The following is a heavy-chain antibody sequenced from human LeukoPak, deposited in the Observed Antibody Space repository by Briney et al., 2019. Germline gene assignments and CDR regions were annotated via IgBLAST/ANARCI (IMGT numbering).Heavy chain of an antibody. V-gene: IGHV1-18*04. J-gene: IGHJ5*02. CDR1: GYTFTTYY. CDR3: ARRGLTNEDTYCNSTGCYIASGDWFDP. CDR2: INPYNGNT. D-gene: IGHD2-2*02. Sequence: ASVKVSCKASGYTFTTYYIHWVRQAPGQGLAWMGWINPYNGNTNYAQNLQGRVTMTTDTSTSTAYMELRSLRSDDTAVYYCARRGLTNEDTYCNSTGCYIASGDWFDPWGQGTLVTVSS.